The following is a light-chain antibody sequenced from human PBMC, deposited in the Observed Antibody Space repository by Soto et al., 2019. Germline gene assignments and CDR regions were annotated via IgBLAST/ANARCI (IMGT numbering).Light chain of an antibody. Sequence: DIQMTPSPSSVSASVGDRVTITCRASQGISIWLDWYQQKPGKAPKLLIYAASSLQSGVPSRFSGSGSGTDFTLTISSLQPEEFATYYCQQANSFPLTFGGGTKVEIK. V-gene: IGKV1-12*01. CDR3: QQANSFPLT. J-gene: IGKJ4*01. CDR1: QGISIW. CDR2: AAS.